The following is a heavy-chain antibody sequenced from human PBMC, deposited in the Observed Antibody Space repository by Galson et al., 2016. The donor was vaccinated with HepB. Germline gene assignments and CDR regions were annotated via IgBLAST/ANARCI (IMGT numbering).Heavy chain of an antibody. CDR3: ARAVISGDDDAFDM. V-gene: IGHV4-30-4*08. Sequence: TLSLTCTVSGGSISSTNHFWSWIRQTPGTGLEWIGYIYHSGTAHYNPSLNSRVTLSVDTSKNQFSLRLSAVTAADTAVYYCARAVISGDDDAFDMWGQGTMVTVSS. CDR1: GGSISSTNHF. D-gene: IGHD2-21*02. J-gene: IGHJ3*02. CDR2: IYHSGTA.